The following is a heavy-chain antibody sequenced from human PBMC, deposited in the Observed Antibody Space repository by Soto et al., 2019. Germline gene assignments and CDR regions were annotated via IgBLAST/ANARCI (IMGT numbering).Heavy chain of an antibody. CDR2: INHSGST. D-gene: IGHD3-16*02. CDR1: GGAFSGYY. CDR3: AGDYVWGSYRYMGY. V-gene: IGHV4-34*01. Sequence: QVQLQQWGAGLLKPSETLSLTCAVYGGAFSGYYWSWIRQTPGKGLEWIGEINHSGSTNYNPSLKSRVTISVDTSKNQFSLKLSSVTAADTAVYYCAGDYVWGSYRYMGYWGQGTLVTVSS. J-gene: IGHJ4*02.